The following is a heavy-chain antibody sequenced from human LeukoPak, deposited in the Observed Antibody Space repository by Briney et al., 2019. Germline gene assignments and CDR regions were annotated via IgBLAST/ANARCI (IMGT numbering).Heavy chain of an antibody. CDR1: GFTFSNAW. V-gene: IGHV3-15*01. CDR2: IKSKTDGGTT. J-gene: IGHJ4*02. D-gene: IGHD5-12*01. Sequence: GGSLRLSCAASGFTFSNAWMSWVRQAPGKGLEWVGRIKSKTDGGTTDYAAPVKGRFTISRDDSKNTLYLQMNSLKTEDTAVYYCTTDRGYSGYDFRDYWGQGTLVTVSS. CDR3: TTDRGYSGYDFRDY.